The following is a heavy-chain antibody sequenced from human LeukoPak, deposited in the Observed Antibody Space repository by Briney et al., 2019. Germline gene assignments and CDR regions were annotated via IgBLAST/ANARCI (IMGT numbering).Heavy chain of an antibody. J-gene: IGHJ4*02. V-gene: IGHV1-18*01. CDR3: AREPQAPVAGYYFDY. CDR1: GYTFTSYG. CDR2: ISAYNGNT. Sequence: GASVKVSCKASGYTFTSYGISWVRQAPGQGLEWMGWISAYNGNTNYAQKLQGRVTMTTDTSTSTAYMELRSLRSDDTAVYYCAREPQAPVAGYYFDYWGQGTLVTVSS. D-gene: IGHD6-19*01.